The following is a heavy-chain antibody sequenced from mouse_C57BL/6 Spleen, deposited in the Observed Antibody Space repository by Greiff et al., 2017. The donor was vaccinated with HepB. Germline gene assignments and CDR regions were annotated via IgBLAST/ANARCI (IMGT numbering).Heavy chain of an antibody. V-gene: IGHV1-81*01. D-gene: IGHD2-2*01. CDR2: IYPRSGNT. CDR1: GYTFTSYG. CDR3: ARSWLRREAMDY. J-gene: IGHJ4*01. Sequence: QVQLKESGAELARPGASVKLSCKASGYTFTSYGISWVKQRTGQGLEWIGEIYPRSGNTYYNEKFKGKATLTADKSSSTAYMELRSLTSEDSAVYFCARSWLRREAMDYWGQGTSVTVSS.